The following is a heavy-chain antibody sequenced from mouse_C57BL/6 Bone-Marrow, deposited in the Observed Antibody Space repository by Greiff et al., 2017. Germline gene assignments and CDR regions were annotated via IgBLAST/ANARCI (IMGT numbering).Heavy chain of an antibody. V-gene: IGHV8-12*01. D-gene: IGHD2-4*01. CDR1: GFSLSTSGMG. Sequence: QVTLKESGPGILQSSQTLSLTCSFSGFSLSTSGMGVSWIRQPSGKGLEWLAHIYWDDDKRYNPSLKSRLTISKDTSSNQVFLKITSVDTADTATYYCARRAEYDYALAYWGQGTLVTVSA. J-gene: IGHJ3*01. CDR3: ARRAEYDYALAY. CDR2: IYWDDDK.